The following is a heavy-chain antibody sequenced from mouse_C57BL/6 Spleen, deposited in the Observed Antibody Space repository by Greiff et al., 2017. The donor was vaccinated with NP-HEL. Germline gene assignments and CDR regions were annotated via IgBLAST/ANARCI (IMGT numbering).Heavy chain of an antibody. J-gene: IGHJ2*01. D-gene: IGHD2-5*01. CDR1: GYTFTDYN. CDR3: ARWDSNYLYYFDY. V-gene: IGHV1-18*01. CDR2: INPNNGGT. Sequence: EVQLQQSGPELVKPGASVKIPCKASGYTFTDYNMDWVKQSHGKSLEWIGDINPNNGGTIYNQKFKGKATLTVDKSSSTAYMELRSLTSEDTAVYYCARWDSNYLYYFDYWGQSTTLTVSS.